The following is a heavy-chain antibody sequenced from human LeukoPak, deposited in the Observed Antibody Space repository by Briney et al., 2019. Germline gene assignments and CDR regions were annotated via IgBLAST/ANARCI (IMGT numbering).Heavy chain of an antibody. D-gene: IGHD6-25*01. CDR3: ATENIAAVAGGAFDI. Sequence: GGSLRLSCAASGFTFSSYGMHWVRQAPGKGLEWVAFIRYDGSNKYYADSVKGRFTISRDNSKNTLYLQMNSLRAEDTAVYYCATENIAAVAGGAFDIWGQGTMVTVSS. V-gene: IGHV3-30*02. J-gene: IGHJ3*02. CDR2: IRYDGSNK. CDR1: GFTFSSYG.